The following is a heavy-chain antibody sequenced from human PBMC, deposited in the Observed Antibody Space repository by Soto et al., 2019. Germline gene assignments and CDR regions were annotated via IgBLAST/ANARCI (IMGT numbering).Heavy chain of an antibody. CDR3: ARAYSSGYSPTFSPFDY. D-gene: IGHD3-22*01. CDR1: GGSISSSNW. J-gene: IGHJ4*02. CDR2: IYHSGST. V-gene: IGHV4-4*02. Sequence: QVQLQESGPGLVKPSGTLSLACAVSGGSISSSNWWSWVRQPPGKGLEWIGEIYHSGSTNYNPSLKSRVTISVDKSKNQFSLKLSSVTAADTAVYYCARAYSSGYSPTFSPFDYWGQGTLVTVSS.